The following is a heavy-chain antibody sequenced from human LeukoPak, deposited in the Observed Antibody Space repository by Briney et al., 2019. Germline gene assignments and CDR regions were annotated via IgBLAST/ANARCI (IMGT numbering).Heavy chain of an antibody. V-gene: IGHV3-7*01. Sequence: GGSLRLSCAASGFMFSNHWMTWVRQAPGKGLEWVANIKQDGSETYYMDYVKGRFTISRDNAKNSLHLQMDSLRAEDTAVYYCARDQSIHPYPEVILDFWGQGTLVTVSS. J-gene: IGHJ4*02. CDR3: ARDQSIHPYPEVILDF. CDR2: IKQDGSET. D-gene: IGHD3-10*01. CDR1: GFMFSNHW.